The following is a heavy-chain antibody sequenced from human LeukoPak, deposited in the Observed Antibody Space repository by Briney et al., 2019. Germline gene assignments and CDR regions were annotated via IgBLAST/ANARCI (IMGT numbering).Heavy chain of an antibody. CDR2: IYYSGST. J-gene: IGHJ4*02. Sequence: SETLSLTCTVSGGSISSGDYYWSWIRQPPGKGLEWIGYIYYSGSTYYNPSLKSRVTISVDTSKNQFSLKLSSVTAADTAVYYCARGPRKFNWNEGEDYWGQGTLVTVSS. D-gene: IGHD1-20*01. CDR1: GGSISSGDYY. V-gene: IGHV4-30-4*01. CDR3: ARGPRKFNWNEGEDY.